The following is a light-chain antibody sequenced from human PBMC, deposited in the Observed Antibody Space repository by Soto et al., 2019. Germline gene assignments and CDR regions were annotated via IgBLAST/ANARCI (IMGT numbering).Light chain of an antibody. Sequence: EIVMTQSPATLSVSPGERATLSCRASQSVSSNLAWYQQKPGQAPRLLIYGASTRATGIPARFSGSGSGTEFTITISSLQSEDFAVYDCQQYNNWPLTFGGGTKVDIK. CDR2: GAS. CDR3: QQYNNWPLT. CDR1: QSVSSN. V-gene: IGKV3-15*01. J-gene: IGKJ4*01.